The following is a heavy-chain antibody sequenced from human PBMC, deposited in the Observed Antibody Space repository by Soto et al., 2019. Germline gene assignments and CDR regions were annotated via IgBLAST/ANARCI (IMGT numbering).Heavy chain of an antibody. CDR3: ARGRQPYYDFWSGYYPGPSYFDY. CDR1: GGSFSGYY. D-gene: IGHD3-3*01. CDR2: INHSGST. J-gene: IGHJ4*02. V-gene: IGHV4-34*01. Sequence: SETLSLTCAVYGGSFSGYYWSWIRQPPGKGLEWIGEINHSGSTNNNPSLKSRVTISVDTSKNQFSLKLSSVTAADTAVYYCARGRQPYYDFWSGYYPGPSYFDYWGQGTLVTVSS.